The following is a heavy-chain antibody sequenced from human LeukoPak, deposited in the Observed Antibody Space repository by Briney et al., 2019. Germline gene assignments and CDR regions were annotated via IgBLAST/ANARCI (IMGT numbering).Heavy chain of an antibody. J-gene: IGHJ4*02. D-gene: IGHD3-10*01. CDR3: AKDPVLLWFGEPSPVFDY. CDR1: GFTFSNYW. CDR2: IKQDGTEK. Sequence: PGGSLRLSCAASGFTFSNYWMTWVRQAPGKGLEWVANIKQDGTEKYYVDSVKGRFTISRDNAENSLYLQMNSLRAEDTAVYYCAKDPVLLWFGEPSPVFDYWGQGTLVTVSS. V-gene: IGHV3-7*03.